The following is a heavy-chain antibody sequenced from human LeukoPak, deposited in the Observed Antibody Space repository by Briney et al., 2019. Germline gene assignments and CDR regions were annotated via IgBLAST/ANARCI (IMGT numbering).Heavy chain of an antibody. D-gene: IGHD5-12*01. CDR2: ISYDGSNK. CDR1: GFTFSSYA. J-gene: IGHJ6*03. CDR3: AKDTVKVTTIRRVPHYTDV. Sequence: GGSLRLSCAASGFTFSSYAMHWVRQAPGKGLEWVAVISYDGSNKYYADSVKGRFTISRDNSKNTLYLQMNSLRAEDTAVYYCAKDTVKVTTIRRVPHYTDVWGKGTTVTISS. V-gene: IGHV3-30*04.